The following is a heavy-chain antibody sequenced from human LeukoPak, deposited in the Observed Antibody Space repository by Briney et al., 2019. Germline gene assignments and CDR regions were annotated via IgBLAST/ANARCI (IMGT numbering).Heavy chain of an antibody. J-gene: IGHJ4*02. D-gene: IGHD1-26*01. CDR3: ARVVSGSYYHLDY. CDR1: GYTFTSYG. V-gene: IGHV1-18*01. CDR2: IGVYNGNT. Sequence: GASVKVSCKASGYTFTSYGITWVRQASGQGLEWMGWIGVYNGNTIYTQKLQGRVTMTTDTSTSTVYMELRSLRSDDTAMYYCARVVSGSYYHLDYWGQGTLVTVSS.